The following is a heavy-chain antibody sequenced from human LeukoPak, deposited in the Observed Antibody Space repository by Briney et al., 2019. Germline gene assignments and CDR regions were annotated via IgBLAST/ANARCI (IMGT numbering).Heavy chain of an antibody. Sequence: GGSLRLSCAASGFTFSSYSMNWVRQAPGKGLEWVSSISSSSSYIYYADSVKGRFTISRDNAKNSLYLQMNSLRAEDTAVYYCASFAGDYYYYYGMDVWGQGTTVTVSS. CDR3: ASFAGDYYYYYGMDV. D-gene: IGHD4-17*01. CDR2: ISSSSSYI. J-gene: IGHJ6*02. CDR1: GFTFSSYS. V-gene: IGHV3-21*01.